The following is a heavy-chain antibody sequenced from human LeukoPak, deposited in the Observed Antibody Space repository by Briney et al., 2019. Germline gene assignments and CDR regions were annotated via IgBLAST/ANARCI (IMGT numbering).Heavy chain of an antibody. CDR2: ISWNSGSI. Sequence: GGSLRLSCAASGFTFDDYTMHWVRQAPGKGLEWVSGISWNSGSIGYADSVKGRFTISRDNAKNSLYLQMNSLRADDTALYYCAEDTFIDLGPNDAFDIWGQGTMVTVSS. V-gene: IGHV3-9*01. CDR3: AEDTFIDLGPNDAFDI. J-gene: IGHJ3*02. D-gene: IGHD3-16*01. CDR1: GFTFDDYT.